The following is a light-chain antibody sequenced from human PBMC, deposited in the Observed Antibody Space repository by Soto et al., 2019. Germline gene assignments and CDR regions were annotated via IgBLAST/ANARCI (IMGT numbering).Light chain of an antibody. V-gene: IGLV2-14*03. Sequence: QSVLTQPASVSGSPGQSITISCTGTSSDVGGYNYVSWYQHHPGKAPKLMIYHVTVRPSGVSNRFSGSKSDDTASLTISGLQAEDEADYYCASFTSTYSYVFGTGTNVTVL. J-gene: IGLJ1*01. CDR3: ASFTSTYSYV. CDR1: SSDVGGYNY. CDR2: HVT.